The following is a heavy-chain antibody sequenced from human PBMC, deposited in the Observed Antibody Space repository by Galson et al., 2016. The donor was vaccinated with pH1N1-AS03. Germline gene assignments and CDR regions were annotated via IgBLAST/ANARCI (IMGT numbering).Heavy chain of an antibody. V-gene: IGHV1-69*13. CDR2: IHPIFGTP. Sequence: SVKVSCKASGGTFSNYAISWMRQAPGQGLEWMGGIHPIFGTPSYAQKFRGRLTITADHSTSAAYIELTSLTSEDTAIYYCARDRHYDTSGRFYYESEHWGQGTLVIVSS. J-gene: IGHJ4*02. CDR1: GGTFSNYA. D-gene: IGHD3-22*01. CDR3: ARDRHYDTSGRFYYESEH.